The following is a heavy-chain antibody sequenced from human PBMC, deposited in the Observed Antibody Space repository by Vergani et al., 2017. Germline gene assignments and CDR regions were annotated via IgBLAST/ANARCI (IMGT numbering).Heavy chain of an antibody. Sequence: QVQLVESGGGVVQRGGSLRLSCATSGFTLSNYDMQWIRQGPGKGLEFVAFIQFDGSTQYYADSVKGRFNLSRDFSKNTLYLQMNSLRTDDTATYYCAKHFRGWGIDYWGQGNQVIVSS. D-gene: IGHD3-16*01. CDR1: GFTLSNYD. CDR2: IQFDGSTQ. V-gene: IGHV3-30*02. J-gene: IGHJ4*02. CDR3: AKHFRGWGIDY.